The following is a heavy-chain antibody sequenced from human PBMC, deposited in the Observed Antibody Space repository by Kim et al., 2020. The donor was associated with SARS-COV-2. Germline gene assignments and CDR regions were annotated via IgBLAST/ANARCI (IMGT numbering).Heavy chain of an antibody. Sequence: GGSLRLSCAASGFTFSSYSMNWVRQAPGKGLEWVSSISSSSSYIYYADSVKGRFTISRDNAKNSLYLQMNSLRAEDTAVYYRARGLAAAGTDYWGQGTLVTVSS. D-gene: IGHD6-13*01. J-gene: IGHJ4*02. CDR2: ISSSSSYI. CDR1: GFTFSSYS. V-gene: IGHV3-21*01. CDR3: ARGLAAAGTDY.